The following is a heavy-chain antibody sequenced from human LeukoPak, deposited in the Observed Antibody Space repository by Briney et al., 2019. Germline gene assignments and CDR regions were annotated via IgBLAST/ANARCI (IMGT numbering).Heavy chain of an antibody. CDR2: IYYSGST. V-gene: IGHV4-39*01. CDR1: GGSISSSSYY. D-gene: IGHD3-3*01. J-gene: IGHJ4*02. Sequence: SETLSLTCTVSGGSISSSSYYWGWSRQPPGKGLEWIGSIYYSGSTYYNPSLKSRVTISVDTSKNQFSLKLSSVTAADTAVYYCASLRERSYYARGFDYWGQGTLVTVSS. CDR3: ASLRERSYYARGFDY.